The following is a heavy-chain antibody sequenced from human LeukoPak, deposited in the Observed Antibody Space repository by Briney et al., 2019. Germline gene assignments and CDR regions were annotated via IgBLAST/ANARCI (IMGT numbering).Heavy chain of an antibody. Sequence: GGSLRPSCAASGFTFSSYWMSWVRQAPGKGLEWVANIKQDGSEKYYVDSVEGRFTISRDNAKNSLYLQMNSLRVEDTAVYYCAGSLGPLTEYWGQGTLVTVSS. D-gene: IGHD7-27*01. CDR3: AGSLGPLTEY. CDR2: IKQDGSEK. CDR1: GFTFSSYW. V-gene: IGHV3-7*01. J-gene: IGHJ4*02.